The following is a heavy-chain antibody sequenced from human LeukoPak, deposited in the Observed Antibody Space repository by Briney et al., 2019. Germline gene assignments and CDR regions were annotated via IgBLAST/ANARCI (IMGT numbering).Heavy chain of an antibody. CDR1: GFTFSSYS. CDR2: ISSSSSYI. V-gene: IGHV3-21*01. CDR3: AREYGVDIVATGGFDY. D-gene: IGHD5-12*01. Sequence: GGSLRLSCAASGFTFSSYSMNWVRQAPGKGLEWVSSISSSSSYIYYADSVKGRFTISRDNAKNSLYLQINSLRAEDTAVYYCAREYGVDIVATGGFDYWGQGTLVTVSS. J-gene: IGHJ4*02.